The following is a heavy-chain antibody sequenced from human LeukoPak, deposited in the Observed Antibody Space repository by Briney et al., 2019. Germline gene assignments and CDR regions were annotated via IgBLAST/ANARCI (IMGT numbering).Heavy chain of an antibody. J-gene: IGHJ4*02. V-gene: IGHV4-59*01. CDR1: GGSISSYY. CDR2: IYYSGST. D-gene: IGHD5-18*01. CDR3: ARGMFTAMATTAYYFDY. Sequence: PSETLSLTCTVSGGSISSYYWSWIRQPPGKGLEWIGYIYYSGSTNYNPSLKSRVTISVDTSKNQFSLKLSSVTAADTAVYYCARGMFTAMATTAYYFDYWGQGTLVTVSS.